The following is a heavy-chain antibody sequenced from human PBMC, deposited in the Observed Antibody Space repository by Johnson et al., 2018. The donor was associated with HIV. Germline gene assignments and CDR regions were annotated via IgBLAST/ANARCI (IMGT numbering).Heavy chain of an antibody. CDR1: GFIVSTNY. J-gene: IGHJ3*02. D-gene: IGHD3-22*01. V-gene: IGHV3-66*02. CDR3: AKVRRAYYEDAFDI. CDR2: IYSGGNT. Sequence: VQLVESGGDLVQPGGSLRLSCAASGFIVSTNYMNWVRQAPGKGLEWVSGIYSGGNTYYADSVKGRFTISRDNSKNTLYLQMNSLRAEDTAGYYCAKVRRAYYEDAFDIWGQGTMVTVSS.